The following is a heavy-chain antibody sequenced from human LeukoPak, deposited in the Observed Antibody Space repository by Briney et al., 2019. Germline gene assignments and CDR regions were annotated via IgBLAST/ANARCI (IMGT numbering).Heavy chain of an antibody. V-gene: IGHV4-59*01. J-gene: IGHJ4*02. D-gene: IGHD6-19*01. CDR3: ARQLYSSGWYGFDC. CDR1: GGSISSYY. Sequence: SETLSLTCTVSGGSISSYYWSWIRQPPGKGLDWIGYIYYSGSTNYNPSLKSRVTISVDTSKNQFSLKLSSVTAADTAVYYCARQLYSSGWYGFDCWGQGTLVTVSS. CDR2: IYYSGST.